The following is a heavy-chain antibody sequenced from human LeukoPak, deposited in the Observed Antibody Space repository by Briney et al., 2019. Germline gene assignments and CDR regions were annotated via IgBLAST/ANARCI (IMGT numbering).Heavy chain of an antibody. J-gene: IGHJ4*02. Sequence: PSETLSLTCTVSGGSISSSSYYWGWTRQPPGKGLEWIGSIFYSGSTYYNPSLKSRVTIFVDTSKNQFSLKLSSVTAADTAVYYCARLRPEGAAGSPDYWGQGTLVTVSS. CDR2: IFYSGST. D-gene: IGHD6-13*01. V-gene: IGHV4-39*01. CDR3: ARLRPEGAAGSPDY. CDR1: GGSISSSSYY.